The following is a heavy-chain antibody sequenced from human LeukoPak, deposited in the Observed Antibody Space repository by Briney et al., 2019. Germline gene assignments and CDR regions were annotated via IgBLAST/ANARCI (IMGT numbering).Heavy chain of an antibody. V-gene: IGHV4-34*01. J-gene: IGHJ4*02. CDR1: IDSFSNYH. CDR2: VNESGAT. D-gene: IGHD5-18*01. Sequence: WETLSLTCAVYIDSFSNYHWNWIRQTPAKGMEWIGEVNESGATNISPSLRSRVILSVDTSKNQFSLKLSSVTAADTAVYYCARVLAWLDTAMGDYWGQGTLVTVSS. CDR3: ARVLAWLDTAMGDY.